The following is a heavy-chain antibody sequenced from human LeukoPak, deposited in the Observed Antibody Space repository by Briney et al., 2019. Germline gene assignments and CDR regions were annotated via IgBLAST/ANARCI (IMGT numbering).Heavy chain of an antibody. D-gene: IGHD2-15*01. CDR3: AKDDCSGGSCYSNY. CDR1: GFTFSSYA. CDR2: ISGSGGST. Sequence: GGSLRLSCAASGFTFSSYAMSWVRQAPGKGLEWVSAISGSGGSTYYADSVKGRFTISRDNTKNTLYLQMNSLRAEDTAVYYCAKDDCSGGSCYSNYWGQGTLVTVSS. J-gene: IGHJ4*02. V-gene: IGHV3-23*01.